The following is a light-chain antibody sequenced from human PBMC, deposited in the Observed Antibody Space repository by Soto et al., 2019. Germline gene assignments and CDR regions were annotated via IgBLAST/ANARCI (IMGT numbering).Light chain of an antibody. J-gene: IGLJ1*01. Sequence: QSALTQPASVSGSPGQSITISCTGTSSDVGSYNYVSWYQQHPGKAPRLMIYASSNRPSGVSHRFSGSRSGNTASLTISGLQAEDEADYYCCSYAGSNIWVFGTGTKVTVL. CDR3: CSYAGSNIWV. CDR1: SSDVGSYNY. CDR2: ASS. V-gene: IGLV2-14*01.